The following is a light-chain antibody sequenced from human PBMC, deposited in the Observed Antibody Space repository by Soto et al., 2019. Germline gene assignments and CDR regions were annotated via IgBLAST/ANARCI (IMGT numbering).Light chain of an antibody. CDR3: QHPNCYPLT. CDR1: QDISDY. Sequence: DIHRTKTKTILSASVGDRVTITCRASQDISDYLAWYQQRPGKAPKLLIYAASTLQSGVPSKFSGSGSGTEFTLTISSLQAEDCVTDSCQHPNCYPLTFGGGTKVDIK. V-gene: IGKV1-9*01. CDR2: AAS. J-gene: IGKJ4*01.